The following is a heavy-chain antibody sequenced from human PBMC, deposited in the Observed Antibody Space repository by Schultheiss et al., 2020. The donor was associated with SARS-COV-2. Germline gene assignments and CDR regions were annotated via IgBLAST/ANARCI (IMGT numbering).Heavy chain of an antibody. CDR1: GGTFSSYA. J-gene: IGHJ6*03. Sequence: ASVKVSCKASGGTFSSYAISWVRQAPGQRVEWLGSINVDSGRTKYRQKLQGRVSMTTDASTNTAYMELRGLRSDDTAVYFCARRVRGGFVSDHNYFIDVWGKGTTVTVSS. D-gene: IGHD5-24*01. CDR2: INVDSGRT. CDR3: ARRVRGGFVSDHNYFIDV. V-gene: IGHV1-18*01.